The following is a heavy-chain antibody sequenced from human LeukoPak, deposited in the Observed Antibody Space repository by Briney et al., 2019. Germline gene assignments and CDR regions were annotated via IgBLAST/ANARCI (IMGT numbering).Heavy chain of an antibody. J-gene: IGHJ6*02. CDR1: GFTFSSYA. Sequence: GGSLRLSCAASGFTFSSYAMSWVRQAPGKGLERVSAITGTGGSTYYVASVKGRFTISRDNSKNTLYLQMNSLRAEDTAVYYCARDLGSSSPYYYYGMDVWGQGTTVTVSS. CDR3: ARDLGSSSPYYYYGMDV. V-gene: IGHV3-23*01. CDR2: ITGTGGST. D-gene: IGHD6-6*01.